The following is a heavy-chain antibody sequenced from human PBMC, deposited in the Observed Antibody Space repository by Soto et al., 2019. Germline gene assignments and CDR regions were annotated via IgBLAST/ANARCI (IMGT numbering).Heavy chain of an antibody. Sequence: KGLEWIGGINHSGSTNYNPSLKSRVTISVDTSKNQFSLKLSSVTAADTAVYYCASWCIVVVPAAMNFSYFDFWGQAILLTGSS. CDR3: ASWCIVVVPAAMNFSYFDF. J-gene: IGHJ4*02. CDR2: INHSGST. V-gene: IGHV4-34*01. D-gene: IGHD2-2*01.